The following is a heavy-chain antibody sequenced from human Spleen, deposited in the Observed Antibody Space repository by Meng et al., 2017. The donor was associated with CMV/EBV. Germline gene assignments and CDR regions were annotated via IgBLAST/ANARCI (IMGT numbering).Heavy chain of an antibody. D-gene: IGHD3-3*01. CDR1: GYTFSDYF. CDR3: ARDLGVGAAGY. CDR2: INPKSGVT. Sequence: ASVKVSCKASGYTFSDYFLHWVRQAPGQGLEWMGWINPKSGVTNYAQRFQDRVTMTTDTSIRTVYMDLSRLTSDDTAIFYCARDLGVGAAGYWGQGILVTVSS. V-gene: IGHV1-2*02. J-gene: IGHJ4*01.